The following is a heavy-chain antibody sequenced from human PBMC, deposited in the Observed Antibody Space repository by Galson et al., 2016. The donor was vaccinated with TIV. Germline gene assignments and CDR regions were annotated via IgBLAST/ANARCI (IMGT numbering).Heavy chain of an antibody. CDR3: ARQSGYGTSWFPYYFDY. Sequence: TLSLTCTVSGDSISNYYWTWIRQPPGKGLEWIGYIYYSGSTNYSPSLKSRVTISRDTSKNKFSLKLNSATASDTAVYYCARQSGYGTSWFPYYFDYWGQGTLVTVSS. V-gene: IGHV4-59*08. CDR1: GDSISNYY. D-gene: IGHD6-13*01. CDR2: IYYSGST. J-gene: IGHJ4*02.